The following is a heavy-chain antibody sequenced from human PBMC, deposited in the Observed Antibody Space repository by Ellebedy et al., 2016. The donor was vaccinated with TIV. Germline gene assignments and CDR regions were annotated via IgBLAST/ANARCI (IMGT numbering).Heavy chain of an antibody. D-gene: IGHD7-27*01. V-gene: IGHV3-15*01. CDR3: SAGTGKTDFDY. CDR1: GFTFTNAW. Sequence: GESLKISCAASGFTFTNAWVSWVRQAPGKGLEWVGRIKSKTDAGTRDFAAPVKGRFLISRDDSKSTVYLQMTSLKIDDTAVYYCSAGTGKTDFDYWGQGTLVTVSS. CDR2: IKSKTDAGTR. J-gene: IGHJ4*02.